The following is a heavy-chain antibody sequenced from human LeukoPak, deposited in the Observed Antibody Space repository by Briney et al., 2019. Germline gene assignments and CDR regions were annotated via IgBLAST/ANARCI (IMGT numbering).Heavy chain of an antibody. CDR3: AGHHPRNTVDF. V-gene: IGHV4-34*01. CDR2: INHSGST. CDR1: GGSFSGYY. Sequence: KPSETLSLTCAVYGGSFSGYYWSWIRQPPGKELEWIGEINHSGSTNYNPSLKSRVTISLDTSKNQFSLKLSSVTAADTAVYYCAGHHPRNTVDFWGQGTLVTVSS. D-gene: IGHD2/OR15-2a*01. J-gene: IGHJ4*02.